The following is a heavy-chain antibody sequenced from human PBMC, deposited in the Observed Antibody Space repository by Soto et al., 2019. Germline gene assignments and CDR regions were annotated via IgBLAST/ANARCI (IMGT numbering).Heavy chain of an antibody. D-gene: IGHD6-19*01. J-gene: IGHJ6*02. CDR1: GFTFSSYG. V-gene: IGHV3-30*18. CDR2: ISYDGSNK. CDR3: AKDRGQWLYYYYYGMDV. Sequence: GGSLRLSCAASGFTFSSYGIHWGRQAPGKGLEWVAVISYDGSNKYYADPVKGRFTISRDNSKNTLYLQMNSLRAEDTAVYSCAKDRGQWLYYYYYGMDVWGQGTTVNVSS.